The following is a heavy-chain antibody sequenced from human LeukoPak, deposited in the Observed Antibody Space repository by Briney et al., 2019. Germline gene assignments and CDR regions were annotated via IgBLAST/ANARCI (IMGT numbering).Heavy chain of an antibody. Sequence: GRSLRLSCAASGFTFSSYGMHWVRQAPGKGLEWVAVISYDGSNKYYADSVKGRFTISRDNSKNTLYLQMNSLRAEDTAVYYCAKDRGYCSSTSCSCSFLYGMDVWGQGTTVTVSS. CDR1: GFTFSSYG. J-gene: IGHJ6*02. CDR2: ISYDGSNK. D-gene: IGHD2-2*01. CDR3: AKDRGYCSSTSCSCSFLYGMDV. V-gene: IGHV3-30*18.